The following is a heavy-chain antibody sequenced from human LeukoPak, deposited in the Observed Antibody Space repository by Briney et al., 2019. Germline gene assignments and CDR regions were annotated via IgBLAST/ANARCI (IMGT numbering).Heavy chain of an antibody. CDR2: ISSSGST. V-gene: IGHV4-4*07. Sequence: SETLSLTCTVSGGSISSYYWSWIRQPAGKRLEWIGRISSSGSTNYNPSLKSRVTMSVDSSKNQFSLKLTSVTAADTAVYYCARGPYSNYWFDPWGQGTLVTVSS. J-gene: IGHJ5*02. CDR1: GGSISSYY. D-gene: IGHD4-11*01. CDR3: ARGPYSNYWFDP.